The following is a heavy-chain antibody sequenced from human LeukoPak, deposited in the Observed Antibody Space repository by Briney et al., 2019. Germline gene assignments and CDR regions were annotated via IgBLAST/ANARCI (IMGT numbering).Heavy chain of an antibody. Sequence: GESLKISCKGSGYSFINYWIAWVRQMPGKGLEWMGIIFPGDSDTRYSPSFQGQVTISADKSISTAYLQWSSLKASDTAMYYCARRSSGYDWGFDYWGQGTLVTVSS. D-gene: IGHD5-12*01. CDR2: IFPGDSDT. CDR1: GYSFINYW. J-gene: IGHJ4*02. CDR3: ARRSSGYDWGFDY. V-gene: IGHV5-51*01.